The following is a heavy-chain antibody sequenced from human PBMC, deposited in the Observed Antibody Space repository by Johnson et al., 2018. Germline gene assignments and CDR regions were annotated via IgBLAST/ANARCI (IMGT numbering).Heavy chain of an antibody. CDR3: SGYDYGRGAFDI. CDR2: ISRSSSYI. CDR1: GFTFSSYS. V-gene: IGHV3-21*01. J-gene: IGHJ3*02. Sequence: EVQLLESGGGLVKPGGSLRLSCAASGFTFSSYSMNWVRQAPGKGLEWVSSISRSSSYIYYADSVKARFTISRDNAKNSLYLQMNSLRAEDTVVYYCSGYDYGRGAFDIWGQGTMVTVSS. D-gene: IGHD5-12*01.